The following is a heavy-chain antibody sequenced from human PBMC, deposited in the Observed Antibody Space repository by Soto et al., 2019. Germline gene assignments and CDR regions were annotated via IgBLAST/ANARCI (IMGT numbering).Heavy chain of an antibody. CDR3: TRLISAAQDY. J-gene: IGHJ4*02. CDR2: IRDRAYNYAT. Sequence: EVLLVESGGGVVQPGGSLKLSCVASGFVFKDSSIHWVRQASGKGLEWVGRIRDRAYNYATAYTASVKGRFTSSRDESTNTAYLQMNSLTTEDTAIYYCTRLISAAQDYWGQGTLVTVSS. CDR1: GFVFKDSS. V-gene: IGHV3-73*01. D-gene: IGHD3-10*01.